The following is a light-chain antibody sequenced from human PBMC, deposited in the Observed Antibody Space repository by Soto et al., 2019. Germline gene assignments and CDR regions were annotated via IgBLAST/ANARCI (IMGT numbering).Light chain of an antibody. J-gene: IGKJ2*01. V-gene: IGKV2-30*01. CDR3: MQGTHWPPYS. CDR2: KVS. CDR1: QSLAYSDGNTY. Sequence: DVVMTQSPLSLPVTLGQPASISCRSSQSLAYSDGNTYLNWFQQRPGQSPRRLIYKVSNRDSGVPDRFSGSGSGTDFTLKISRVEAEDVGVYSCMQGTHWPPYSFGQVTKLEIK.